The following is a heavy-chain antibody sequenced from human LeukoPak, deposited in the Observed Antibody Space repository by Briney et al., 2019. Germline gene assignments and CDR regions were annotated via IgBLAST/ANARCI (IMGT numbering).Heavy chain of an antibody. V-gene: IGHV4-59*12. CDR2: IYYSWST. Sequence: PSETLSLTCPVSGGSISRYYWSWIRQPPGKGLEGIGYIYYSWSTNYNPSLKSRVTILVDTSKHQFSLKLSSVTAADTAVYYCARGPRGYSGYGLLRFDYWGQGTLVSVSS. D-gene: IGHD5-12*01. J-gene: IGHJ4*02. CDR1: GGSISRYY. CDR3: ARGPRGYSGYGLLRFDY.